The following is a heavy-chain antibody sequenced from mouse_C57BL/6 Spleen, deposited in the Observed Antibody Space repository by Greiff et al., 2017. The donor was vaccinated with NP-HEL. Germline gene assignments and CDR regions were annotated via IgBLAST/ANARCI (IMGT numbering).Heavy chain of an antibody. CDR1: GYAFSSYW. CDR3: ARDDYDGEAGFAY. Sequence: QVHVKQSGAELVKPGASVKISCKASGYAFSSYWMNWVKQRPGRGLEWIGQIYPGDGDTNYNGKFKGKATLTADKSSSTAYMQLSSLTSEDSAVYFCARDDYDGEAGFAYWGQGTLVTVSA. J-gene: IGHJ3*01. V-gene: IGHV1-80*01. CDR2: IYPGDGDT. D-gene: IGHD2-4*01.